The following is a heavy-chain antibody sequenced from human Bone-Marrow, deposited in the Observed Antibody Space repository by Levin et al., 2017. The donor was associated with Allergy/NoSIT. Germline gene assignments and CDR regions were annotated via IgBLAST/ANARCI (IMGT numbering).Heavy chain of an antibody. J-gene: IGHJ3*02. Sequence: AGGSLRLSCTGSGFTFNNYGMHWVRQAPGNGLEWVTIIWSDGSNEYYVDSVKGRFTVSRDNSKNTVYLQMNSLRAEDTALYYCAREFGGAFDIWGPGTLVKVSS. D-gene: IGHD3-10*01. CDR2: IWSDGSNE. CDR3: AREFGGAFDI. CDR1: GFTFNNYG. V-gene: IGHV3-33*01.